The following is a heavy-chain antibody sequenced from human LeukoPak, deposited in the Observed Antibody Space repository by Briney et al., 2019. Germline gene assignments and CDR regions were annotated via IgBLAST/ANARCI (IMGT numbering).Heavy chain of an antibody. J-gene: IGHJ3*02. CDR1: RGSSSDTTYY. D-gene: IGHD3-3*02. CDR2: IYFSET. V-gene: IGHV4-39*01. Sequence: PSETLSLTCTVTRGSSSDTTYYWAWIRQPPGKGLEWIGSIYFSETKYNPSLKSRITISGDTSKNQFSLKLSSVTAADTAVYYCASPSKLVISRRGFDIWGQGTMVTVSA. CDR3: ASPSKLVISRRGFDI.